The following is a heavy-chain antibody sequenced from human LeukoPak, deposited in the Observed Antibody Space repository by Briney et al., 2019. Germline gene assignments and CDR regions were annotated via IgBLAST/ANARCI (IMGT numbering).Heavy chain of an antibody. J-gene: IGHJ4*02. V-gene: IGHV4-59*01. D-gene: IGHD4-23*01. Sequence: PSETLSLTCTVSGVSISSYYWSWIGQPPGKGLEWIGYIYYSGSTNYNPSLKSRVTISVDTSKNQFCLKLSSVTAADTAVYYCARASYYGGNCLIDYWGQGTLVTVSS. CDR2: IYYSGST. CDR3: ARASYYGGNCLIDY. CDR1: GVSISSYY.